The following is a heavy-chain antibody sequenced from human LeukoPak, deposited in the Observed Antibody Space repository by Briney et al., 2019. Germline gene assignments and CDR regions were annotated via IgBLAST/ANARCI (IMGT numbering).Heavy chain of an antibody. J-gene: IGHJ4*02. V-gene: IGHV4-39*07. CDR2: IYYSGST. D-gene: IGHD2-15*01. CDR1: GGSISSSSYY. CDR3: ARVRGGLVDY. Sequence: PSETLSLTCTVSGGSISSSSYYWGWIRQPPGKGLEWIGSIYYSGSTYYNPSLKSRVTISVDTSKNQFSLQLNSVTPEDTAVYYCARVRGGLVDYWGQGTLVTVSS.